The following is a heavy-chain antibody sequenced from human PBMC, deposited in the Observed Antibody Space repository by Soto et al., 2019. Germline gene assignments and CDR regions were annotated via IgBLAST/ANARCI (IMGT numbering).Heavy chain of an antibody. J-gene: IGHJ5*02. Sequence: GGSLRLSCAASGFTFSSDAMSWVRQAPGKGLQWVSSISGSGASTYYADSVKGRFTISRDKSKNTLYLQMSSLRVEDTAVCYCAKDSGRSWWFDPWGQGTLVTVSS. CDR3: AKDSGRSWWFDP. D-gene: IGHD2-15*01. CDR1: GFTFSSDA. V-gene: IGHV3-23*01. CDR2: ISGSGAST.